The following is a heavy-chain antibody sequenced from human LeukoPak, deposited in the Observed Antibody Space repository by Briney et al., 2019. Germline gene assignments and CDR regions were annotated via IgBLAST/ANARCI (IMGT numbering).Heavy chain of an antibody. V-gene: IGHV1-8*01. CDR1: GYTFTSYD. CDR2: MNPNSGNT. Sequence: EASVKVSCKASGYTFTSYDINWVRQATGQGLEWMGWMNPNSGNTGYAQKFQGRVTMTRNTSISTAYVELSSLRSEDTAVYYCARGERWSATYYYYYYMDVWGKGTTVTVSS. J-gene: IGHJ6*03. CDR3: ARGERWSATYYYYYYMDV. D-gene: IGHD2-15*01.